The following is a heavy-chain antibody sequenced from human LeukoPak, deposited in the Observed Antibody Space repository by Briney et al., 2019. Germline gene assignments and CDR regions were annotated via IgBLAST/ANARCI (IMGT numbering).Heavy chain of an antibody. V-gene: IGHV3-23*01. J-gene: IGHJ5*02. CDR3: SKDPCYAGSCYYYESDP. CDR2: ISASGGST. Sequence: PGGSLRLSCAASGFTFSTSAMTWVRQAPGKGLEWVSGISASGGSTYYADSVKGRFTISRDNSKNTLYLQVNSLRAEDTAIYYCSKDPCYAGSCYYYESDPWGQGTLVTVSS. D-gene: IGHD2-15*01. CDR1: GFTFSTSA.